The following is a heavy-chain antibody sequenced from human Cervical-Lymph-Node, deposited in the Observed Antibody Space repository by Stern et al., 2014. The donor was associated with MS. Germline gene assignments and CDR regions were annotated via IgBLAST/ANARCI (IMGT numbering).Heavy chain of an antibody. D-gene: IGHD3-9*01. V-gene: IGHV4-61*02. CDR1: RASISSTSYY. CDR2: IYTGGST. Sequence: QLQESGPGLVKPSQTLSLTCTVSRASISSTSYYWSWIRQPAGKGLEWIGRIYTGGSTNYNPSLKRRVPISVAASKNDFPLRLPLVTAADTAVYYCAALRYFDCLLPGGWGQGTLVTVS. CDR3: AALRYFDCLLPGG. J-gene: IGHJ4*02.